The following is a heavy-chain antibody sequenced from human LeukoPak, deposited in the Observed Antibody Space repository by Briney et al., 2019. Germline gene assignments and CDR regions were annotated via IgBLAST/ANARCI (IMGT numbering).Heavy chain of an antibody. V-gene: IGHV4-31*03. D-gene: IGHD3-3*01. CDR1: GGSISSGGYY. Sequence: TSSETLSLTCTVSGGSISSGGYYWSWIRQHPGKGLEWIGYIYSSGITHYNPSVKSRLSISVDTSKNQFSLHLSPVTAADTAVYYCAGIWSGYYDYWGQGTLVTVSS. J-gene: IGHJ4*02. CDR3: AGIWSGYYDY. CDR2: IYSSGIT.